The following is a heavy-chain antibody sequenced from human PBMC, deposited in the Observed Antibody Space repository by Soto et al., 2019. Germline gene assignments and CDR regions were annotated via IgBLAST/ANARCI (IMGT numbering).Heavy chain of an antibody. V-gene: IGHV4-59*01. CDR3: ARGIAATSYYYYMDV. CDR1: GGSISSYY. CDR2: IYYSGST. Sequence: SETLSLTCTVSGGSISSYYWSWIRQPPGKGLEWIGYIYYSGSTNYNPSLKSRVTISVDTSKNQFSLKLSSVTAADTAVYYCARGIAATSYYYYMDVWGKGTTVTVSS. J-gene: IGHJ6*03. D-gene: IGHD6-13*01.